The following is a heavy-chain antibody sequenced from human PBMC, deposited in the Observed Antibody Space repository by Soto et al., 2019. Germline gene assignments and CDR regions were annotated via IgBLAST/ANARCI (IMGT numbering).Heavy chain of an antibody. Sequence: AGGSLRLSCAASGFPVSSNYMSWVRQAPGKGLEWVSVIYSGGSTYYADSVKGRFTISRDNSKNTLYLQMNSLRAEDTAVYYCARVHCISTSCYHPRAFRNYYYGMDVWGQGTTVTVSS. V-gene: IGHV3-66*01. CDR2: IYSGGST. CDR1: GFPVSSNY. J-gene: IGHJ6*02. CDR3: ARVHCISTSCYHPRAFRNYYYGMDV. D-gene: IGHD2-2*01.